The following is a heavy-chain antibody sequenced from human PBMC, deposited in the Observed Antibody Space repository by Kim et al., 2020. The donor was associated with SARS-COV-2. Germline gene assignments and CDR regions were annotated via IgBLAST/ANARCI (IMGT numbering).Heavy chain of an antibody. D-gene: IGHD1-20*01. V-gene: IGHV3-21*01. CDR2: ISSSSSYI. CDR1: GFTFSSYS. J-gene: IGHJ4*02. Sequence: GGSLRLSCAASGFTFSSYSMNWVRQAPGKGLEWVSSISSSSSYIYYADSVKGRFTISRDNAKNSLYLQMNSLRAEDTAVYYCARVGEYNWNDAIDYWGQGTLVTVSS. CDR3: ARVGEYNWNDAIDY.